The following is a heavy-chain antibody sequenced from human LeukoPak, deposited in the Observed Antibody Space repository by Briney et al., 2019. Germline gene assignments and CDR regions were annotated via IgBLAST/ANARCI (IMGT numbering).Heavy chain of an antibody. CDR2: INPNSGGT. D-gene: IGHD3-10*01. CDR1: GYTFTGYY. CDR3: ARALRGVITFDY. J-gene: IGHJ4*02. Sequence: ASVKVSCKASGYTFTGYYMHWVRQAPGQGLEWMGWINPNSGGTNYAQKFQGRITMTRDTSISTAYMELSRLRSDDTAVYYCARALRGVITFDYWGQGTLVTVSS. V-gene: IGHV1-2*02.